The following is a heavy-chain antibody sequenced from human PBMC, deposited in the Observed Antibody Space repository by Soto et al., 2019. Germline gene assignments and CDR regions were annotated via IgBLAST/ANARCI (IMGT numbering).Heavy chain of an antibody. CDR2: INHSGST. V-gene: IGHV4-34*01. CDR3: ADGSGSYFGY. J-gene: IGHJ4*02. CDR1: GGSFSGYY. D-gene: IGHD3-10*01. Sequence: PSETLSLTCAVYGGSFSGYYWSWIRQPPGKGLEWIGEINHSGSTNYNPSLKSRVTISVDTSKNQFSLKLSSVTAADTAVYYCADGSGSYFGYWGQGTLVTVSS.